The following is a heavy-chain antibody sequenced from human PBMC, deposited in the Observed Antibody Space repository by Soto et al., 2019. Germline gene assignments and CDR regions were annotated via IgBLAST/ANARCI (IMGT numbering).Heavy chain of an antibody. CDR3: ARVHSSGWFKVDY. Sequence: EVQLVESGGGLVQPGGSLRLSCAASGSTFSTGSMNWVRQAPGKGLEWVSYISRSSTTYYADSVRGRFAISRDNAKNSLYLQMSSLRDEDTAVYYCARVHSSGWFKVDYWGQGTLVSVSS. D-gene: IGHD6-19*01. V-gene: IGHV3-48*02. J-gene: IGHJ4*02. CDR2: ISRSSTT. CDR1: GSTFSTGS.